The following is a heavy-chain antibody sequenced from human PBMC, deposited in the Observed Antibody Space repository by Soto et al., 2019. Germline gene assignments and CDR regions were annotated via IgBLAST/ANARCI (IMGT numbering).Heavy chain of an antibody. D-gene: IGHD3-10*01. V-gene: IGHV4-31*03. Sequence: SETLSLTCTVSGGSISSGGYYWSWIRQHPGKGLEWIGYIYYSGSTYYNPSLKSRVTISVDTSKNQFSLKLSSVTAADTAVYYCARSYYYGSGSYYDRLNWFDPWGQGTLVTVSS. CDR2: IYYSGST. CDR1: GGSISSGGYY. J-gene: IGHJ5*02. CDR3: ARSYYYGSGSYYDRLNWFDP.